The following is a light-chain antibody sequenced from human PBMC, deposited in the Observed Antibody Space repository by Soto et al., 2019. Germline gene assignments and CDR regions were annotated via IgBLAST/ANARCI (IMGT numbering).Light chain of an antibody. CDR2: DVS. CDR1: SSDVGGYNY. V-gene: IGLV2-14*01. CDR3: SSYTSSSTLV. Sequence: QSALTQPAPVSGSPGQSITISCTATSSDVGGYNYVSWYQQHPGKAPKLMIFDVSNRPSGVSNRFSGSKSGNTASLTISGLQAEDEADYYCSSYTSSSTLVFGGGTKLTVL. J-gene: IGLJ2*01.